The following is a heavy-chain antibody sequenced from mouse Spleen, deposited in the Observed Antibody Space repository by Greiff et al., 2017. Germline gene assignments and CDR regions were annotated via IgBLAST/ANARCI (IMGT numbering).Heavy chain of an antibody. CDR1: GFTFSDYG. CDR2: ISSGSSTI. CDR3: AREAQLAPVFDY. V-gene: IGHV5-17*01. Sequence: EVMLVESGGGLVKPGGSLKLSCAASGFTFSDYGMHWVRQAPEKGLEWVAYISSGSSTIYYADTVKGRFTISRDNAKNTLFLQMTSLRSEDTAMYYCAREAQLAPVFDYWGQGTTLTVSS. J-gene: IGHJ2*01. D-gene: IGHD1-3*01.